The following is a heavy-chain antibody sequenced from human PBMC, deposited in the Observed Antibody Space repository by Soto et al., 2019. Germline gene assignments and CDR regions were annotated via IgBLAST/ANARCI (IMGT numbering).Heavy chain of an antibody. V-gene: IGHV3-23*05. D-gene: IGHD3-10*01. CDR2: ITSSGNGT. J-gene: IGHJ3*01. CDR1: GFTFSNYA. Sequence: LGLSCSASGFTFSNYAMSWVRQAPGKGPEWVSFITSSGNGTYYADSVKGRFTISRDNSKNTLYVQMNNLRAEDTAIYYCAKRFFGSGSPPGAFDVWGQGTMVTVSS. CDR3: AKRFFGSGSPPGAFDV.